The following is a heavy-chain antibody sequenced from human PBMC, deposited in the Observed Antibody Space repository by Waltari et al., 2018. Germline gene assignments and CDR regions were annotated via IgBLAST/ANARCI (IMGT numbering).Heavy chain of an antibody. CDR1: GYTFTSYD. D-gene: IGHD3-22*01. CDR3: ARRELSGDYYAEDAFDI. V-gene: IGHV1-8*01. J-gene: IGHJ3*02. Sequence: QVQLVQSGAEVKKPGASVKVSCKASGYTFTSYDINWVRQATGQGLEWMGWMNPNSGNTGYAQKFQGRVTMTRNTSISTAYMELSSLRSEDTAVYYCARRELSGDYYAEDAFDIWGQGTMVTVSS. CDR2: MNPNSGNT.